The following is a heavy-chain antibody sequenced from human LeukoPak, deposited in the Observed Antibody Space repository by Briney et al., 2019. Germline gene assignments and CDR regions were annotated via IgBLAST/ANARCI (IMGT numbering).Heavy chain of an antibody. V-gene: IGHV3-11*04. Sequence: PGGSLRLSCAASGFTFSDYYMSWIRQAPGKGLEWVSYISSSGSTIYYADSVKGRFTISRDNSKNTLYLQMNSLRAEDTAVYYCARARYSGYDSFHFDYWGQGTLVTVSS. CDR3: ARARYSGYDSFHFDY. CDR1: GFTFSDYY. CDR2: ISSSGSTI. D-gene: IGHD5-12*01. J-gene: IGHJ4*02.